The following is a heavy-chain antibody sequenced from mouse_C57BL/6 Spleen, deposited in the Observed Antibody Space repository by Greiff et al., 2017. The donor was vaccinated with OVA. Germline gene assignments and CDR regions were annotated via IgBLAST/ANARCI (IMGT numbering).Heavy chain of an antibody. J-gene: IGHJ1*03. D-gene: IGHD5-1-1*01. V-gene: IGHV1-50*01. CDR3: ARPIPGEGYFDV. Sequence: VQLQQPGAELVKPGASVKLSCKASGYTFTSYWMQWVKQRPGQGLEWIGEIDPSDSYTNYNQKFKGKATLTVDTSSSTAYMQLSSLTSEDSAVYYCARPIPGEGYFDVWGTGTTVTVSS. CDR1: GYTFTSYW. CDR2: IDPSDSYT.